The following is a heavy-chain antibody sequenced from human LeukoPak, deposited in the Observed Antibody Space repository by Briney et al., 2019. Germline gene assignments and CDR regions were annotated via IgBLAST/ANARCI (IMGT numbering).Heavy chain of an antibody. CDR1: GLTFNSYA. J-gene: IGHJ5*02. CDR2: IYDSGST. D-gene: IGHD3-10*01. CDR3: ARHYGP. V-gene: IGHV4-39*01. Sequence: GSLRLSCAASGLTFNSYAMSWIRQPPGKGLEWIGSIYDSGSTYYNPSLKSRVTISVDTSKNQFSLKLNSVTAADTAVYYCARHYGPWGQGTLVTVSS.